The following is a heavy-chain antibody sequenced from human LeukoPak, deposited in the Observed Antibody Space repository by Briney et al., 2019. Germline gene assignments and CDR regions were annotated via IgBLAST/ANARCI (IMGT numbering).Heavy chain of an antibody. D-gene: IGHD2-15*01. CDR3: AKGGLQYYYYGMDV. V-gene: IGHV3-23*01. CDR2: ISGSGGGT. J-gene: IGHJ6*02. Sequence: GGSLRLSCAASGFTFSSYAMSWVRQAPGKGLEWVSAISGSGGGTYYADSVKGRFTISRDNSKNTLYLQMNSLRAEDTAVYYCAKGGLQYYYYGMDVWGQGTTVTVSS. CDR1: GFTFSSYA.